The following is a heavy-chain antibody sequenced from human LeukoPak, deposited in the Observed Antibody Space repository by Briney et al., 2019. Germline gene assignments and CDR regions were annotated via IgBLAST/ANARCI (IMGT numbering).Heavy chain of an antibody. J-gene: IGHJ6*03. CDR1: GYSFTSYW. CDR2: IYPGDSDT. V-gene: IGHV5-51*01. Sequence: GASLKISCQGSGYSFTSYWIGWVRQMPGKGLEWMGIIYPGDSDTRYSPSFQGQVTISADKSISTAYLQWSSLKASDTAMYYCARSAVAGVYYYYMDVWGKGTTVTVSS. D-gene: IGHD6-19*01. CDR3: ARSAVAGVYYYYMDV.